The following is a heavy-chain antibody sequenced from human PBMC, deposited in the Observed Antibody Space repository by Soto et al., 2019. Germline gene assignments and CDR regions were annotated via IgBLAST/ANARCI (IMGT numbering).Heavy chain of an antibody. J-gene: IGHJ6*02. Sequence: GGSLRLSCAASEFTFSSYAMSWVREAPGKGLDWVSAISGSGGSTYYADSVKGRFTISRDNSKNTLYLQMSSLRAEDTAVYYCAKGNYDSSGYYYVFYYYYGMDVWGQGTTVTVSS. CDR1: EFTFSSYA. CDR2: ISGSGGST. CDR3: AKGNYDSSGYYYVFYYYYGMDV. D-gene: IGHD3-22*01. V-gene: IGHV3-23*01.